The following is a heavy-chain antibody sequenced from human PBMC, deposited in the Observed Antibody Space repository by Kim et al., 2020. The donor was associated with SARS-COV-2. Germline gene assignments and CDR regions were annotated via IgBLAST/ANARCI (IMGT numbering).Heavy chain of an antibody. CDR1: GDSVSSNSAS. J-gene: IGHJ4*02. V-gene: IGHV6-1*01. CDR3: ARARYGAYDY. Sequence: SQTLSLTCAISGDSVSSNSASWNWIRQSPLRGLEWLGRTYFRSNWYNDYAISVKSRITVNADTSKNEFSLQLNSVTPEDTAVYYCARARYGAYDYWGQGSLVTVSS. D-gene: IGHD3-16*01. CDR2: TYFRSNWYN.